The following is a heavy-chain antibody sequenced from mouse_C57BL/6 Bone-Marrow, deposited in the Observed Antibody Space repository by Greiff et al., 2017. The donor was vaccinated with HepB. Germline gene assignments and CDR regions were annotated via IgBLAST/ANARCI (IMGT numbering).Heavy chain of an antibody. D-gene: IGHD2-5*01. Sequence: QVQLKQSGAELARPGASVKLSCKASGYTFTSYGISWVKQRPGQGLEWIGEIYPRSGNTYYNEKFKGKATLTADKSSSTAYMELRSLTSEDSAVYFCAREVGAYYSNYDAMDYWGQGTSVTVSS. CDR3: AREVGAYYSNYDAMDY. CDR2: IYPRSGNT. CDR1: GYTFTSYG. V-gene: IGHV1-81*01. J-gene: IGHJ4*01.